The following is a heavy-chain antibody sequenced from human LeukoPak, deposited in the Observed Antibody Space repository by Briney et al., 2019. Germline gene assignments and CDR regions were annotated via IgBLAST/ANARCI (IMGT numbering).Heavy chain of an antibody. CDR1: GGSINSYY. CDR3: ARGGYYGSGNDFRFDP. CDR2: IHYTGST. V-gene: IGHV4-59*01. D-gene: IGHD3-10*01. J-gene: IGHJ5*02. Sequence: SETLSLTCTVSGGSINSYYWSWIRQPPGKGLECIGYIHYTGSTNYNPSLKSRVTISVDTSKNQFSLKLSFVTAADTAIYYRARGGYYGSGNDFRFDPWGQGTLVTVSS.